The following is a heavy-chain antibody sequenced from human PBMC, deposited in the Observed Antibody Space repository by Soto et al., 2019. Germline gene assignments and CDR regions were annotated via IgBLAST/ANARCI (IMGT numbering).Heavy chain of an antibody. Sequence: QVQLVQSGAEVKKPGSSVKVSCKASGGTFSSYAISWVRQAPGQGLEWMGGIIPIFGTANYAQKFQGRVTITADEATSTAYMELSSLRSEDTAVYYCAAQSHLCSSSASVFDYWGQGTMVTVSS. V-gene: IGHV1-69*01. D-gene: IGHD6-6*01. CDR1: GGTFSSYA. J-gene: IGHJ4*02. CDR2: IIPIFGTA. CDR3: AAQSHLCSSSASVFDY.